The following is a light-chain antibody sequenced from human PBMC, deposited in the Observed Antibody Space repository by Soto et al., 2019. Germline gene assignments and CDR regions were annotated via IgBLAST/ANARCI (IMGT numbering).Light chain of an antibody. CDR2: GAS. J-gene: IGKJ1*01. Sequence: EIVLAQSPGTLSLSPEERATLSCRASQSVTNSFLAWYQQKPGQAPRLLIYGASRRATGIPDRFTGSGSGTDLTLTISRLEPEDFAVYYSQQYVSSPWAFGQGTKVEI. CDR1: QSVTNSF. V-gene: IGKV3-20*01. CDR3: QQYVSSPWA.